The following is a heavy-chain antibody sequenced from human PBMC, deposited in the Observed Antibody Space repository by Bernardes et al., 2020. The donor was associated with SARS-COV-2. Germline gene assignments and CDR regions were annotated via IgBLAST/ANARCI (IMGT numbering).Heavy chain of an antibody. D-gene: IGHD6-13*01. CDR2: IDPSDSYT. V-gene: IGHV5-10-1*01. CDR1: GYSFTSYW. Sequence: GESLKISCKGSGYSFTSYWISWVRQMPGKGLDWMGTIDPSDSYTKYSPSFQGHVTISADKSISTAYLQWSSLKASDTAMYYCARHPPRQQVTQGYYYYGLDVWGQGTTVTVSS. J-gene: IGHJ6*02. CDR3: ARHPPRQQVTQGYYYYGLDV.